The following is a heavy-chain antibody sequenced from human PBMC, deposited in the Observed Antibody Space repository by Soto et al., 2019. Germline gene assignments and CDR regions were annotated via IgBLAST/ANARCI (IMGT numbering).Heavy chain of an antibody. CDR1: GYTFTSYA. CDR3: AREQMTEYSSSSGPYYYYGMDV. Sequence: DSVKVSCKASGYTFTSYAIHWVRQAPGQRLEWMGWINAGNGNTKYSQKFQGRVTITRDTSASTAYMELSSLRSEDTAVYYCAREQMTEYSSSSGPYYYYGMDVWGAGTKVTVSS. CDR2: INAGNGNT. J-gene: IGHJ6*04. V-gene: IGHV1-3*01. D-gene: IGHD6-6*01.